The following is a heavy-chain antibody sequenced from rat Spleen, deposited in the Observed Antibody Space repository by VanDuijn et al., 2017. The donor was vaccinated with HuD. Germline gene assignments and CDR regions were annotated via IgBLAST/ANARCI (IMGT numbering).Heavy chain of an antibody. CDR1: GFTFSDYG. J-gene: IGHJ2*01. V-gene: IGHV5S14*01. CDR2: ISTGGGYT. D-gene: IGHD1-9*01. CDR3: ARYYGYTYYFDY. Sequence: EVQLVESGGGLVQPGGSLKLSCTVSGFTFSDYGMAWVRQTPTKGLEWVASISTGGGYTYYRDSVKGRFTISRDNAKNTQYLQMDSLRSEDTATYYCARYYGYTYYFDYWGQGVMVTVSS.